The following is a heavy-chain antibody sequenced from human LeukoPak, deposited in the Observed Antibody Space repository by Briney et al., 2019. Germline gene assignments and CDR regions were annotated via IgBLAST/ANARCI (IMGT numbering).Heavy chain of an antibody. CDR1: GFIFSDHY. V-gene: IGHV3-11*04. CDR3: ARDPYYYDS. Sequence: GGSLRLSCAASGFIFSDHYMSWIRQAPGKGPEWVSYITNTGTSTDYADSVKGRFTISRDNAKNSLYLRMNTLRAEDTAVYYCARDPYYYDSWGQGTLVTVSS. D-gene: IGHD3-22*01. CDR2: ITNTGTST. J-gene: IGHJ4*02.